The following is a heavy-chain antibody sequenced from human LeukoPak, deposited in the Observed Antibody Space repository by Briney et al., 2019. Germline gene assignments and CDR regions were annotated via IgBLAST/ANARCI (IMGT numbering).Heavy chain of an antibody. CDR2: INPKSGDT. J-gene: IGHJ4*02. V-gene: IGHV1-2*02. Sequence: ASVKVSCKASGYTFTAYYMSWVRQAPGQGLQWMGWINPKSGDTNYAQKFQDRVTMTRDTSISTAYMELHFLTSDDAAVYDCAKGNYYGSPKVVPAGGKGPLVSIPS. CDR1: GYTFTAYY. CDR3: AKGNYYGSPKVVPA. D-gene: IGHD3-10*01.